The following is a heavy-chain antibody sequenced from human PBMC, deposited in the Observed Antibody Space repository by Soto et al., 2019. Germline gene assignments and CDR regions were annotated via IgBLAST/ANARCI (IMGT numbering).Heavy chain of an antibody. V-gene: IGHV1-18*01. CDR3: ARVSRLLWFGELLSTRNEHLEY. Sequence: ASVKVSCKASGYTFTSYGISWVRQAPGQGLEWMGWISAYNGNTNYAQKLQGRVTMTTDTSTSTAYMELRSLRPDDTAVYYCARVSRLLWFGELLSTRNEHLEYWGQGTLVTVSS. CDR2: ISAYNGNT. CDR1: GYTFTSYG. J-gene: IGHJ4*02. D-gene: IGHD3-10*01.